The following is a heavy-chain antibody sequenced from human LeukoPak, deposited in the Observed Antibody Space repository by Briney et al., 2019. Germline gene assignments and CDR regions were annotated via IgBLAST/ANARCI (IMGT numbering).Heavy chain of an antibody. D-gene: IGHD6-19*01. CDR1: GYIFTSYW. J-gene: IGHJ4*02. V-gene: IGHV5-51*01. CDR2: IYPGDSDT. Sequence: GESLKISCKGSGYIFTSYWIGWVRPLPGKGLEWMGIIYPGDSDTRYSPSFQGQVTISADKSISTAYLQWSSLKASDTAMYYCARQTLGWYVDYWGQGTLVTVSS. CDR3: ARQTLGWYVDY.